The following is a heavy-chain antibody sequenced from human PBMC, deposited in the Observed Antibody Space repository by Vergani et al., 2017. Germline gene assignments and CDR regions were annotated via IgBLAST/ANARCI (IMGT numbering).Heavy chain of an antibody. D-gene: IGHD1-7*01. Sequence: QVQLQQWGAGLLKPSETLSLTCAVYGGSFSGYYWSWIRQPPGKGLEWIGEINHSGSTNYNPSLKSRVTISVDTSKYQFSLKLSSVTAADTAVYYCARYNWNYGSLYWGQGTLVTVSS. CDR2: INHSGST. CDR1: GGSFSGYY. V-gene: IGHV4-34*01. J-gene: IGHJ4*02. CDR3: ARYNWNYGSLY.